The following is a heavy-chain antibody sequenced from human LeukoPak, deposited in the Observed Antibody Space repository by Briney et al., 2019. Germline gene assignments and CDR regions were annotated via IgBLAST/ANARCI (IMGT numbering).Heavy chain of an antibody. CDR1: GYTFTSYY. CDR2: INPSGGST. CDR3: ARVGVSNYDYDY. Sequence: ASVTVSCKASGYTFTSYYMHWVRQAPGQGLEWMGIINPSGGSTSYAQKFQGRVTMTRDTSTSTVYMELSSLRSEDTAVYYCARVGVSNYDYDYWGQGTLVTVSS. V-gene: IGHV1-46*01. D-gene: IGHD4-11*01. J-gene: IGHJ4*02.